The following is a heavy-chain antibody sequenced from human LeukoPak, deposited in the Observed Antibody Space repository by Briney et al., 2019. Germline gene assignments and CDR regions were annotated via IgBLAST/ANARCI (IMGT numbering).Heavy chain of an antibody. CDR1: GFTFSSYA. J-gene: IGHJ4*02. CDR2: ISGSGGST. V-gene: IGHV3-23*01. D-gene: IGHD3-10*01. CDR3: AKDIFTMVRGVVDY. Sequence: GGSLRLSCAASGFTFSSYAMSWVRQAPGKGLEWVSAISGSGGSTYYADSVKGRFTISRDNAKNSLYLQMNSLRAEDTALYYCAKDIFTMVRGVVDYWGQGTLVTVSS.